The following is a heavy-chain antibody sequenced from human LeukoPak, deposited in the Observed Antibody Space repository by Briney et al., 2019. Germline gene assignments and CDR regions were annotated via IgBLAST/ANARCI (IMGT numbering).Heavy chain of an antibody. CDR3: ARSSHYDNWFDP. D-gene: IGHD3-22*01. V-gene: IGHV4-59*01. CDR2: IYYSGST. CDR1: GGSISSYY. J-gene: IGHJ5*02. Sequence: SETLSLTCTVSGGSISSYYWSWIRQPPGKGLEWIGYIYYSGSTNYNPSLKSRVTISVDTSKNQFSLKLSSVTAADTAVYYCARSSHYDNWFDPWGQGTLVTVSS.